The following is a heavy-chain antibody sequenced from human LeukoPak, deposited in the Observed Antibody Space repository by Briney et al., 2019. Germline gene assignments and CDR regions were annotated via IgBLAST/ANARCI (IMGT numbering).Heavy chain of an antibody. CDR3: VKGRRRGYAYGTLES. J-gene: IGHJ4*02. D-gene: IGHD5-18*01. V-gene: IGHV3-43*01. Sequence: GGSLRLSCAASGFTFDYYTMYWVRHGPEKGLEWVSLISMDGVNTFYADSVKGRFTISRDNNKNSLYLQMNGLRTDDTGLYYCVKGRRRGYAYGTLESWGQGTLVTVSS. CDR1: GFTFDYYT. CDR2: ISMDGVNT.